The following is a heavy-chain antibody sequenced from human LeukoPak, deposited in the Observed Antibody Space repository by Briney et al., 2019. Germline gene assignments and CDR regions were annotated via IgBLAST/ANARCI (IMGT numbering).Heavy chain of an antibody. CDR2: IKSNVNGGTI. V-gene: IGHV3-15*01. D-gene: IGHD1-26*01. J-gene: IGHJ4*02. CDR3: TTWDYVDY. Sequence: PGGSLRLSCAASGFTFSSYAMSWVRQAPGKGLEWVGRIKSNVNGGTIDYAPPVKGRFIISRDDSKDTLYLHMSSLKIEDTAVYYCTTWDYVDYWGQGTLVTVSS. CDR1: GFTFSSYA.